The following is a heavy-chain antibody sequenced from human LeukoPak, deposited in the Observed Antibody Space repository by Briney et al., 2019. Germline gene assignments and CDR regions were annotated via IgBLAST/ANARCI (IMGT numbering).Heavy chain of an antibody. J-gene: IGHJ6*03. CDR1: GFTFSSYG. Sequence: GGSLRLSCAASGFTFSSYGMHWVRQAPGKGLEWVAVIWYDGSNKYYADSVKGRFTISRDNSKNTLYLLMNSLRAEDTAVYYCARYFDWLSPYYYYMDVWGKGTTVTVSS. V-gene: IGHV3-33*08. CDR2: IWYDGSNK. D-gene: IGHD3-9*01. CDR3: ARYFDWLSPYYYYMDV.